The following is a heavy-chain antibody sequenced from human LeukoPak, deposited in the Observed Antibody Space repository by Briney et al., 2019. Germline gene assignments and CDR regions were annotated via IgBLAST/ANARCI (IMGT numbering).Heavy chain of an antibody. CDR1: GYTFTSYA. V-gene: IGHV7-4-1*02. CDR3: ARGPQPLSPLRYNYHYMDV. Sequence: ASVKVSCKASGYTFTSYAMNWVRQAPGQGLEWMGWINTNTGNPTYAQGFTGRFVFSLDTSVSTANLQISSLKAEDTAVYYCARGPQPLSPLRYNYHYMDVWGKGTTVTVSS. J-gene: IGHJ6*03. D-gene: IGHD5-18*01. CDR2: INTNTGNP.